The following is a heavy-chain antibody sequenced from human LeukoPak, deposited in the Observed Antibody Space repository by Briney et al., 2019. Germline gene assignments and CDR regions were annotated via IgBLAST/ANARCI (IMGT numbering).Heavy chain of an antibody. D-gene: IGHD7-27*01. J-gene: IGHJ4*02. CDR1: GFTFTNYA. V-gene: IGHV3-23*01. CDR3: AKDRPLNWGYYFDS. Sequence: GGSLRLSRAASGFTFTNYAMTWVRQAPGKGLEWVSSISASAGTTYYADSVKGRFTISRDTSKTTLHLQMSSLRADDTAVYYCAKDRPLNWGYYFDSWGQGTVVTVSS. CDR2: ISASAGTT.